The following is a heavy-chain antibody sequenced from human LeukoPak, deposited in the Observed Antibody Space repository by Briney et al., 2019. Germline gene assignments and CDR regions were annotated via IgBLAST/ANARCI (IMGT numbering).Heavy chain of an antibody. CDR1: GFTFSSYG. Sequence: GGSLRLSCAASGFTFSSYGMHWVRQAPGKGLEWVSAISGSGGSTYYADSVKGRFTISRDNSKNTLYLQMNSLRAEDTAVYYCAKSPSALRYFASFDPWGQGTLVTVSS. CDR2: ISGSGGST. V-gene: IGHV3-23*01. CDR3: AKSPSALRYFASFDP. D-gene: IGHD3-9*01. J-gene: IGHJ5*02.